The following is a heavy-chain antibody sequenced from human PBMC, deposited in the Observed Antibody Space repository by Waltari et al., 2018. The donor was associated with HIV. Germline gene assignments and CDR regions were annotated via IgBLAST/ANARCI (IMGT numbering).Heavy chain of an antibody. V-gene: IGHV3-74*01. CDR3: ARERTGYSYGYDAFDI. Sequence: EYMGGLVQPGGSLRLSCAASGFTFSNYWMHWVRQAPGKGLVWVSRINSDGSSTSYADSVKGRFTISRDNAKNTLYLQMNSLRAEDTAVYYCARERTGYSYGYDAFDIWGQGTMVTVSS. D-gene: IGHD5-18*01. CDR2: INSDGSST. J-gene: IGHJ3*02. CDR1: GFTFSNYW.